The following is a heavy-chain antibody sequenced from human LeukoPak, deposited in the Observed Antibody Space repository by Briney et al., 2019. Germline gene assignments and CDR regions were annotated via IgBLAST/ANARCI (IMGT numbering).Heavy chain of an antibody. J-gene: IGHJ3*02. Sequence: GGSLRLSCAASGFTFYSYGMSWVRQAPGKGLEWVSGISGSGGTTYYEDSVKGRFTITRDNSRNTVYLQMNSLRAEDTAVYYCAEDVKTLDAFDIWGRGTMVAVSS. CDR2: ISGSGGTT. V-gene: IGHV3-23*01. CDR3: AEDVKTLDAFDI. CDR1: GFTFYSYG.